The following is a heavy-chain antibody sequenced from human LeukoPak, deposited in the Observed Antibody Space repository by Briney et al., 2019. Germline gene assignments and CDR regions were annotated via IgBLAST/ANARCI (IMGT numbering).Heavy chain of an antibody. J-gene: IGHJ4*02. V-gene: IGHV3-48*01. Sequence: GGSLRLSCAASGFTFSDYNMNWVRQAPGKGLEWVAYITISTGIIYYADSVKGRFTISRDNAKNSLYLQMNSLRAEDTAVYYCARENYHDSSGLKWGQGTLVTVSS. D-gene: IGHD3-22*01. CDR3: ARENYHDSSGLK. CDR2: ITISTGII. CDR1: GFTFSDYN.